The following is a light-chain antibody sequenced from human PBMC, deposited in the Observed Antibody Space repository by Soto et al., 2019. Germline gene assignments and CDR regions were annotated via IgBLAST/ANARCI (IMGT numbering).Light chain of an antibody. J-gene: IGLJ1*01. CDR1: SSDVGGYNY. V-gene: IGLV2-11*01. CDR2: DVS. CDR3: CSYAGSYTYV. Sequence: QSALTQPASVSGSPGQSVTISCTGTSSDVGGYNYVSWYQQHPGKAPKLIIYDVSKRPSGVPDRFSGSKSGNTASLTISGLQAEYEADYYCCSYAGSYTYVFGTGTKVTVL.